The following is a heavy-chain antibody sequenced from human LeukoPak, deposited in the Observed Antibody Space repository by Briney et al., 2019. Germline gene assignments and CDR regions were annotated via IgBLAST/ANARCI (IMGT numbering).Heavy chain of an antibody. CDR1: GGSISSYY. V-gene: IGHV4-4*07. Sequence: PSETLSLTCTVSGGSISSYYWSWIRQPAGKGLEWIGRIYTSGSTNYNPSLKSRVTMSVDTSKNQFSLKLSSVTAADTAVYYCARESPGSMLVVVHSFDYWGQGTLVTVSS. CDR2: IYTSGST. J-gene: IGHJ4*02. CDR3: ARESPGSMLVVVHSFDY. D-gene: IGHD3-22*01.